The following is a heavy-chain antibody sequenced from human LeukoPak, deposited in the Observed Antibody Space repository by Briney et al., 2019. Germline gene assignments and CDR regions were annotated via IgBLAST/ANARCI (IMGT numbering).Heavy chain of an antibody. CDR1: GYTLTELS. Sequence: VASVKVSCKVSGYTLTELSMHWVRQAPGKGLEWMGGFDPEDGETIYAQKFQGRVTMTEDTSTDTAYMELSSLRSEDTAVYYCATTIGLVGAFDYWGQGTLVTVSS. CDR2: FDPEDGET. V-gene: IGHV1-24*01. CDR3: ATTIGLVGAFDY. J-gene: IGHJ4*02. D-gene: IGHD1-26*01.